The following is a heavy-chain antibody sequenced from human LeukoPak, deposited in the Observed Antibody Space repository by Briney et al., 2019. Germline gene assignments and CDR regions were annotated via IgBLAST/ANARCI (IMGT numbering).Heavy chain of an antibody. CDR1: GFTFSGST. D-gene: IGHD3-22*01. CDR2: IRSEANSYAT. V-gene: IGHV3-73*01. CDR3: NYYDKNGPRDY. J-gene: IGHJ4*02. Sequence: GGSLRLSCAASGFTFSGSTMDWVRQASGKGLEWVGRIRSEANSYATAYGASVKGRFTIFREDSKNTAYLQMNSLKTEDTDMYYCNYYDKNGPRDYWGQGTLVTVSS.